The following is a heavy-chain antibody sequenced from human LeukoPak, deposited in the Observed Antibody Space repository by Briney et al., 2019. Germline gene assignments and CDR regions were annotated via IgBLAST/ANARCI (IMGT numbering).Heavy chain of an antibody. CDR2: IYYSGST. J-gene: IGHJ6*03. D-gene: IGHD3-9*01. Sequence: PSETLSLTCTVSGYSISSGYYWGWIRQPPGKGLEWIGSIYYSGSTYYNPSLKSRVTISVDTSKNQFSLKLSSVTAADTAVYYCASQYHDILTAMGLAKEYYYYYMDVWGKGTTVTISS. CDR3: ASQYHDILTAMGLAKEYYYYYMDV. CDR1: GYSISSGYY. V-gene: IGHV4-38-2*02.